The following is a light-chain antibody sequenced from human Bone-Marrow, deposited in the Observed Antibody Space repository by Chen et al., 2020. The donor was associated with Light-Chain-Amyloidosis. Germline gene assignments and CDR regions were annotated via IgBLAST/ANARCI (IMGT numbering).Light chain of an antibody. CDR2: DVT. CDR1: SSDVGDYNF. J-gene: IGLJ2*01. V-gene: IGLV2-14*03. CDR3: SSYTSSNTVL. Sequence: QSALTQPASVSGSPGQSLTIPCTGTSSDVGDYNFVSWYHQHPGKAPKLMIYDVTYRPSGVSNRFSGSKSGNTASLTISGLQAEDESDYYCSSYTSSNTVLFGGGTRLTVL.